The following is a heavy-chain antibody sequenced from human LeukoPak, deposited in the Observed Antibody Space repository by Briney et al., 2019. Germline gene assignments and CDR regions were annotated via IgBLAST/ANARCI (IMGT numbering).Heavy chain of an antibody. V-gene: IGHV3-7*01. CDR3: ARGLTLDSTSYYDAFDV. J-gene: IGHJ3*01. CDR2: IKQDGSEK. D-gene: IGHD2-2*01. Sequence: PGGSLRLSCAASGFTFSSYAMSWVRQAPGKGLQWVASIKQDGSEKYYVDSVKGRFTLSRDNAKRSLYLQMNSLRVEDTAVYYCARGLTLDSTSYYDAFDVWGQGTMVTVSS. CDR1: GFTFSSYA.